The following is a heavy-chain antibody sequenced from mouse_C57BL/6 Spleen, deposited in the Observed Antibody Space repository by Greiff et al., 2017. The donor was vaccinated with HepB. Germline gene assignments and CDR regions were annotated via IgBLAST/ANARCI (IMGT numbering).Heavy chain of an antibody. V-gene: IGHV1-42*01. CDR2: INPSTGGT. CDR1: GYSFTGYY. D-gene: IGHD3-2*02. CDR3: ARRYSSGPYFDY. J-gene: IGHJ2*01. Sequence: VQLQQSGPELVKPGASVKISCKASGYSFTGYYMNWVKQSPEKSLEWIGEINPSTGGTTYSQKFKAKATLTVDTSSSTADMQLKSLTSEDSAVYYCARRYSSGPYFDYWGQGTTLTVTS.